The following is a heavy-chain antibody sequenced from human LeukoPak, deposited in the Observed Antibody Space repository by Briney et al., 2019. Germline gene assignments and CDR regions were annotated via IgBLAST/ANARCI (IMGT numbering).Heavy chain of an antibody. Sequence: SETLSLTCTVSGGSISSSSYYWGWIRQPPGKGLEWIGSISYSGSTYYNPSLKSRVTISVDTSKNQFSLKLSSVTAADTAVYYCAPTYYYDSSGYYFYFLWGQGTLVTVSS. CDR3: APTYYYDSSGYYFYFL. J-gene: IGHJ4*02. V-gene: IGHV4-39*07. CDR2: ISYSGST. D-gene: IGHD3-22*01. CDR1: GGSISSSSYY.